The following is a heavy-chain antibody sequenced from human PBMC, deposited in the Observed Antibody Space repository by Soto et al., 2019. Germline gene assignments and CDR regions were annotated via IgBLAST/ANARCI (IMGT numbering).Heavy chain of an antibody. J-gene: IGHJ4*02. CDR3: ARHTPAISISDH. CDR1: GGSISSSSYY. V-gene: IGHV4-39*01. CDR2: IYYSGST. Sequence: QLQLQESGPGLVKPSETLSLTCTVSGGSISSSSYYWGWIRQPPGKGLEWIGSIYYSGSTYYNPSLKSRVTTSVDTSKNQFSPKLSSVTAADTAVYYCARHTPAISISDHWGQGTLVTVSS. D-gene: IGHD2-15*01.